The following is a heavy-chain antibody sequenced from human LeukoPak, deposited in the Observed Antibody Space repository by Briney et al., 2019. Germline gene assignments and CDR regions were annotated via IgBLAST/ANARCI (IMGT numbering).Heavy chain of an antibody. CDR3: ARDPSERVTVTTFGRTDGTSH. V-gene: IGHV1-2*06. CDR2: INPNSGGT. CDR1: GYTFTGYY. J-gene: IGHJ4*02. Sequence: ASVKVSCKASGYTFTGYYMHWVRQTPGQGLEWTGRINPNSGGTNYAQKFQGRVTMTRDTSISTAYMELSRLRSDDTAVYYCARDPSERVTVTTFGRTDGTSHWGQGTLVTVSS. D-gene: IGHD4-17*01.